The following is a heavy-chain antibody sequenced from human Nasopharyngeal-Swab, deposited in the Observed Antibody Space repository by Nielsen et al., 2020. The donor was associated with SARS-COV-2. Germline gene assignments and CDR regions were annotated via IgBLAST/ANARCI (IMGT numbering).Heavy chain of an antibody. J-gene: IGHJ3*02. CDR2: LYSSGST. D-gene: IGHD3-3*01. CDR1: GGSISSSSYY. V-gene: IGHV4-39*01. Sequence: SQTLSPTYTVSGGSISSSSYYWGWIRQPPGKGLEWFGSLYSSGSTYYNPSLKSRVTISVDPSQNQFSLKLSSVTAADTAVYYGARYGERITVFGVVIKEAFDIWGQGTMVTVSS. CDR3: ARYGERITVFGVVIKEAFDI.